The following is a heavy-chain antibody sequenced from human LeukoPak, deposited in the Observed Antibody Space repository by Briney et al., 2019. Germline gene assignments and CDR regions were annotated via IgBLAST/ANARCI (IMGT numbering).Heavy chain of an antibody. Sequence: PSHTLSLTCTLSSDSNSRGDYFWSWIRKPPARVLQWFGYICSSGSTYYNPHLESRLNISVDTSKSQCSLKLVSVTAADTAVYYCAKGGYDSSGYYYVYFDYWGQGTLVIVSS. CDR2: ICSSGST. V-gene: IGHV4-30-4*01. CDR1: SDSNSRGDYF. J-gene: IGHJ4*02. CDR3: AKGGYDSSGYYYVYFDY. D-gene: IGHD3-22*01.